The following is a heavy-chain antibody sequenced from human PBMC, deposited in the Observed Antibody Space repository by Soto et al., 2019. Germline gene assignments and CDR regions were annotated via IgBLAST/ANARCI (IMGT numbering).Heavy chain of an antibody. Sequence: SGGSLRLSCAASGFTFSSYAMSWVRQAPGKGLEWVSAISGSGGSTYYTDSVKGRFTISRDNSKNTLYLQMNSLRAEDTAVYYCAKDPVDIVVVPAATFSYWGQGTLVTVSS. V-gene: IGHV3-23*01. CDR2: ISGSGGST. J-gene: IGHJ4*02. D-gene: IGHD2-2*01. CDR1: GFTFSSYA. CDR3: AKDPVDIVVVPAATFSY.